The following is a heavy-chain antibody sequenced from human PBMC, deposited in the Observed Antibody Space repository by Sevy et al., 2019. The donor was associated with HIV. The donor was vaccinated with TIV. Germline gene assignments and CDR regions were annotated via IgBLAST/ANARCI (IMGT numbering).Heavy chain of an antibody. Sequence: GGSLRLSCAASGFTFSSYGMHWVRQAPGKGLEWVAVISYDGINKNYADSVKGRFTISRDNSKNTLYLQMNSLRAEDTAVYYCAKDGGYCSGGSCYYFDYWGQGTLVTVSS. CDR1: GFTFSSYG. CDR3: AKDGGYCSGGSCYYFDY. V-gene: IGHV3-30*18. D-gene: IGHD2-15*01. CDR2: ISYDGINK. J-gene: IGHJ4*02.